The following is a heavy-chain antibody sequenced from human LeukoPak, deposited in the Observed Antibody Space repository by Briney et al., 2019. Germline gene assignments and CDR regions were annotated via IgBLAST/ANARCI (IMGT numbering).Heavy chain of an antibody. J-gene: IGHJ4*02. CDR3: AKGLGGVIDY. CDR1: GFTFSSYG. CDR2: ISYDGSNK. D-gene: IGHD3-16*01. Sequence: PGRSLRLSCAASGFTFSSYGVHWVRQAPGKGLEWVAVISYDGSNKYYADSVKGRFTISRDNSKNTLYLQMNSLRAEDTAVYYCAKGLGGVIDYWGQGTLVTVSS. V-gene: IGHV3-30*18.